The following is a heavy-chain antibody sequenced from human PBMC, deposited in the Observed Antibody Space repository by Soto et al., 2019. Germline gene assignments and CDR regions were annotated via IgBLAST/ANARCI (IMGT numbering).Heavy chain of an antibody. J-gene: IGHJ4*02. CDR3: AKHARVRDGTGFPLPLDY. CDR2: IYYSGST. D-gene: IGHD2-8*02. V-gene: IGHV4-39*01. Sequence: SETLSLTCTVSGDSIISSSYYWGWIRQPPGKGLDWIGSIYYSGSTYYNPSLKSRVTISVDPSKNQFSLKLSSVTAADTAIYWCAKHARVRDGTGFPLPLDYWGQGTLVTVSS. CDR1: GDSIISSSYY.